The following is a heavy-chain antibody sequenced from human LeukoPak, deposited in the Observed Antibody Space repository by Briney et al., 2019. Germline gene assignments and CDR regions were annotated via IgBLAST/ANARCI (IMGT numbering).Heavy chain of an antibody. Sequence: GGSLRLSCAASGFTFSSYGMHWVRQAPGKGLEWVAVISYDGSNKYYADSVKGRFTISRDNSKNTLYLQMNSLRAEDTAVYYCARGLYGSGSYYPSGYWGQGTLVTVSS. D-gene: IGHD3-10*01. CDR3: ARGLYGSGSYYPSGY. J-gene: IGHJ4*02. CDR1: GFTFSSYG. CDR2: ISYDGSNK. V-gene: IGHV3-30*03.